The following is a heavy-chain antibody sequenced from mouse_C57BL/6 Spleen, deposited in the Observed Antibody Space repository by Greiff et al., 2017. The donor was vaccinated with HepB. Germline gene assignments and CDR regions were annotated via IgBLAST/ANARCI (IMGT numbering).Heavy chain of an antibody. J-gene: IGHJ2*01. Sequence: EVQVVESGGGLVKPGGSLKLSCAASGFTFSDYGMHWVRQAPEKGLEWVAYISSGSSTIYYADTVKGRFTISRDNAKNTLFLQMTSLRSEDTAMYYCASASTVVAPFDYWGQGTTLTVSS. CDR2: ISSGSSTI. CDR1: GFTFSDYG. D-gene: IGHD1-1*01. V-gene: IGHV5-17*01. CDR3: ASASTVVAPFDY.